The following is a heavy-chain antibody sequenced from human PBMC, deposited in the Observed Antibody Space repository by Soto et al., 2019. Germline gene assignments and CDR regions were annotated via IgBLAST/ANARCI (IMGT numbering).Heavy chain of an antibody. CDR2: IYYSGST. D-gene: IGHD3-10*01. CDR1: GGSISSGGYY. Sequence: SETLSLTCTVSGGSISSGGYYWSWIRQHPGKGLEWIGYIYYSGSTYYNPSLKSRVTISVDTSKNQFSLKLSSVTAADTAVYYCASITMVRGVNGYYYYYMDVWGKGTTVTVSS. J-gene: IGHJ6*03. V-gene: IGHV4-31*03. CDR3: ASITMVRGVNGYYYYYMDV.